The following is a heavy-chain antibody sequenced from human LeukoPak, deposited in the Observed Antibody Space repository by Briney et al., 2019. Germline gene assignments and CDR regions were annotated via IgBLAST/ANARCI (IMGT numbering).Heavy chain of an antibody. Sequence: SETLSLTCAVYGGSFSGYYWSWIRQPPGKGLVWIGYIYYSGSTNYNPSLKSRVTISVDTSKNQFSLKLSSVTAADTAVYYCARRLIVVAVFDYWGQGTLVTVSS. CDR1: GGSFSGYY. J-gene: IGHJ4*02. CDR2: IYYSGST. V-gene: IGHV4-59*12. CDR3: ARRLIVVAVFDY. D-gene: IGHD3-22*01.